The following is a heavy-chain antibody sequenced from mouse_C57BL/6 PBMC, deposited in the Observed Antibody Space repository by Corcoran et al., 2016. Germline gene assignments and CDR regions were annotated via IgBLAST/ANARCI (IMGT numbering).Heavy chain of an antibody. J-gene: IGHJ4*01. CDR3: ARGLTVVENYYAMDY. V-gene: IGHV1-18*01. CDR1: GYTFTDYN. Sequence: EVQLQQYGPELVKPGASVKIPCKASGYTFTDYNMDWVKQSHGKSLEWIGDINPNNGGTIYNQKFKGKATLTVDKSSSTAYMELRSLTSEDTAVYYCARGLTVVENYYAMDYWGQGTSVTVSS. CDR2: INPNNGGT. D-gene: IGHD1-1*01.